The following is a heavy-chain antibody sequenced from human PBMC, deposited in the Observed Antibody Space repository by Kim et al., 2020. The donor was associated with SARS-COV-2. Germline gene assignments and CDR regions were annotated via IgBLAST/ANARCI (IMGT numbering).Heavy chain of an antibody. CDR3: ARGRGYYGSPNLDV. CDR2: INHSGST. J-gene: IGHJ6*02. Sequence: SETLSLTCAVYGGSFSGYYWSWIRQPPGKGLEWIGEINHSGSTNYNPSLKSRVTISVDTSKNQFSLKLSSVTAADTAVYYCARGRGYYGSPNLDVWGQGTTVTVSS. V-gene: IGHV4-34*01. D-gene: IGHD3-10*01. CDR1: GGSFSGYY.